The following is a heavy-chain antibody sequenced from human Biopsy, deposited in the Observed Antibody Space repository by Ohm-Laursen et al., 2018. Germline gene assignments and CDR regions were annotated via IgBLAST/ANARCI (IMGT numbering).Heavy chain of an antibody. V-gene: IGHV4-59*01. CDR1: GDSISSYY. CDR2: VYYTGST. J-gene: IGHJ2*01. CDR3: ARHAPSYSGSYWRYFDL. Sequence: SQTLSLTCTVSGDSISSYYWSWIRQPPGKGLQWIGYVYYTGSTDYNPSLQSRVTISVDTSKNHFSLRLRSVTPADTAIYYCARHAPSYSGSYWRYFDLWGRGTLVTVSS. D-gene: IGHD1-26*01.